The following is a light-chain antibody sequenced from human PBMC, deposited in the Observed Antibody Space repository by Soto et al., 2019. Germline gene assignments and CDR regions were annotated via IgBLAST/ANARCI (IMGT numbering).Light chain of an antibody. CDR2: EVS. V-gene: IGLV2-8*01. Sequence: SVLTQPPSASGSPGQSVTISCTGTSSDVGGYNYVSWYQQHPGKAPKLIISEVSKRPSGVPDRFPGSKSGNTASLTVSGLQAEDEADYYCTSRAGSNNYVFGTGTKVTVL. J-gene: IGLJ1*01. CDR1: SSDVGGYNY. CDR3: TSRAGSNNYV.